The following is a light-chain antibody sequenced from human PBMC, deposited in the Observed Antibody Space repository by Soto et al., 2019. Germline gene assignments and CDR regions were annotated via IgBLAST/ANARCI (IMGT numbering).Light chain of an antibody. CDR1: TXNIGSNY. Sequence: QSVLTQPPSASGTPGQGVTISCSGSTXNIGSNYVYWYQQLPGTAPKLLIYRNNQRPSGVPDRFSGSKSGTSASLAISGLRSDDEADYFCATWDESLNGFYVFGTGTKVTVL. V-gene: IGLV1-47*01. J-gene: IGLJ1*01. CDR3: ATWDESLNGFYV. CDR2: RNN.